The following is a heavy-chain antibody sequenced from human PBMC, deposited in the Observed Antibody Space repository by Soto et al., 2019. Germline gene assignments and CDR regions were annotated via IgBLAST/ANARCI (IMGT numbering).Heavy chain of an antibody. D-gene: IGHD2-15*01. CDR1: GGTFSSYA. CDR3: ARSGDPNCSGGSCYWDNWFDP. J-gene: IGHJ5*02. V-gene: IGHV1-69*13. Sequence: GASVKVSCKASGGTFSSYAISWVRQAPGQGLEWMGGIIPIFGTANYAQKFQGRVTITADESTSTAYMELSSLRSEDTAVYYCARSGDPNCSGGSCYWDNWFDPWGQGTLVTVSS. CDR2: IIPIFGTA.